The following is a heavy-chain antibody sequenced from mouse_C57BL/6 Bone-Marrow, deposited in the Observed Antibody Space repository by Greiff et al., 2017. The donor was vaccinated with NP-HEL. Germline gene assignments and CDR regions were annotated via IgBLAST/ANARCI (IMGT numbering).Heavy chain of an antibody. CDR1: GYSFTDYN. CDR3: ARPYDGSSYAYAMDY. Sequence: EVQVVESGPELVKPGASVKISCKASGYSFTDYNMNWVKQSNGKSLEWIGVINPNYGTTSYNQKFKGKATLTADQSSSTAYMQLNSLTSEDSAVYYCARPYDGSSYAYAMDYWGQGTSVTVSS. D-gene: IGHD1-1*01. V-gene: IGHV1-39*01. J-gene: IGHJ4*01. CDR2: INPNYGTT.